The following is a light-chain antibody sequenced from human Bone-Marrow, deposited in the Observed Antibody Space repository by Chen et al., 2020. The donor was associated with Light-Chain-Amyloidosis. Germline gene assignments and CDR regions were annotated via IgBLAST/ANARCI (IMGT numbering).Light chain of an antibody. V-gene: IGLV2-11*01. CDR3: CSYAGSYTHWV. J-gene: IGLJ3*02. CDR2: DVS. CDR1: SSDVGGYNY. Sequence: QSALTKPRSVSGSPGQSVTISCTGTSSDVGGYNYVSWYQQHPGKAPKLMIYDVSKRPSGVPDRFSGSKSGNTASLTISGLQAEDEAEYYCCSYAGSYTHWVFGGGTKLTVL.